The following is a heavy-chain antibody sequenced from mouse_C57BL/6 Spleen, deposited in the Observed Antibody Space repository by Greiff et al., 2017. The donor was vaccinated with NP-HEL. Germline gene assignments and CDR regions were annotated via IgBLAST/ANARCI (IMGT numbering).Heavy chain of an antibody. CDR1: GFTFSSYA. V-gene: IGHV5-4*01. CDR2: ISDGGSYT. J-gene: IGHJ4*01. CDR3: ARDLMGGYAMDD. Sequence: EVQRVESGGGLVKPGGSLKLSCAASGFTFSSYAMSWVRQTPEKRLEWVATISDGGSYTYYPDNVKGRFTISRDNAKNNLYLQMSHLKSEDTAMYYCARDLMGGYAMDDWGQGTSVTVSS.